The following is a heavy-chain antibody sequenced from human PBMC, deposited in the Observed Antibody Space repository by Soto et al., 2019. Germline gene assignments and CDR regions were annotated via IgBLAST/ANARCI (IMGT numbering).Heavy chain of an antibody. CDR3: ARDLTIAAAGTSYYYGMDV. J-gene: IGHJ6*02. CDR1: GYTFTSYG. Sequence: GASVKVSCKASGYTFTSYGISWVRQAPGQGLEWMGWISAYNGNTNYAQKLQGRVTMTTDTSTSTAYMELRSLRSDDTAVYYCARDLTIAAAGTSYYYGMDVWGQGTTVTVSS. D-gene: IGHD6-13*01. V-gene: IGHV1-18*01. CDR2: ISAYNGNT.